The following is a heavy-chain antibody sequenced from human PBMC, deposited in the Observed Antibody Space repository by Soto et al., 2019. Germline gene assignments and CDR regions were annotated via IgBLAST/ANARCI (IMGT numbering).Heavy chain of an antibody. CDR1: GYTFTSYD. Sequence: QVQLVQSGAEVKKPGASVKVSCKASGYTFTSYDINWVRQATGQGLEWMGWMNPNSGNTGYAQKFQGRVTMTRNTAISTAYMELSSLRSEDTAVYYCAMTPSKIVGATSDYWGQGTLVTVSS. V-gene: IGHV1-8*01. J-gene: IGHJ4*02. CDR3: AMTPSKIVGATSDY. D-gene: IGHD1-26*01. CDR2: MNPNSGNT.